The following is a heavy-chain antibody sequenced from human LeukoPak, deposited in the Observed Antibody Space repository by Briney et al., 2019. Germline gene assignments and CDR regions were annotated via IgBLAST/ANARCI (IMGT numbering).Heavy chain of an antibody. CDR2: IYSGGST. Sequence: PGGSLRLSCAASGFTVSSNYTSWVRQAPGKGLEWVSVIYSGGSTYYADSVKGRFTISRDNSKNTLYLQMNSLRAEDTAVCYCARDSPPGRYSRDKDYYYGMDVWGQGTAVTVSS. CDR3: ARDSPPGRYSRDKDYYYGMDV. V-gene: IGHV3-53*01. J-gene: IGHJ6*02. CDR1: GFTVSSNY. D-gene: IGHD6-13*01.